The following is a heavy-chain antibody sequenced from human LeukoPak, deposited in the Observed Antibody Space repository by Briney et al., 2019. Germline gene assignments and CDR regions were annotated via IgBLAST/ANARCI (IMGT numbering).Heavy chain of an antibody. V-gene: IGHV3-73*01. J-gene: IGHJ4*02. D-gene: IGHD3-10*01. CDR2: IRSKTNNYAT. CDR3: ARSNRDSFGELFDY. CDR1: GFTFSGSA. Sequence: GGSLRLSCAASGFTFSGSALHWVRRASGKGLEWIGRIRSKTNNYATTYAASVTGRFTISRDDAENTAYLQMNSLKTEDTAVYYCARSNRDSFGELFDYWGQGTLVTVSS.